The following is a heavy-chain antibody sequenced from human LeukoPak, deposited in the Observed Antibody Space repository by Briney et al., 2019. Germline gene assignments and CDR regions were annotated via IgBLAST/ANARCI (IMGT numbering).Heavy chain of an antibody. CDR3: AKDVEWDLDY. CDR1: GFTFSSYG. Sequence: GGSLRLSCAASGFTFSSYGMHWVRQAPGKGLEWVAVIRYDGSNKYYADSVKGLFTISRDNSKNTMYLQMNSLRAEDTAVYYCAKDVEWDLDYWGQGTLVTVSS. CDR2: IRYDGSNK. J-gene: IGHJ4*02. D-gene: IGHD1-26*01. V-gene: IGHV3-30*02.